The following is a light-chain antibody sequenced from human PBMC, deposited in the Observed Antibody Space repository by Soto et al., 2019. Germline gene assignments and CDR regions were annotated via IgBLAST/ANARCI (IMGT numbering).Light chain of an antibody. CDR2: GSS. J-gene: IGKJ1*01. V-gene: IGKV3-15*01. Sequence: EIVMTQSPATLSVSPGERVTLSCRASQSISRNLAWYQQKPGQAPRLLIFGSSIRPTGIPARFSGSRSDTEFTLTISSLQSEDFALYYCQQYNDWPPWTFGQGTKVEIK. CDR1: QSISRN. CDR3: QQYNDWPPWT.